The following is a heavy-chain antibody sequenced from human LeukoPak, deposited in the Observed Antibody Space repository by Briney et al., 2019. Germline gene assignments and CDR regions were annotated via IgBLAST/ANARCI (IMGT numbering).Heavy chain of an antibody. CDR2: IYGSGNT. D-gene: IGHD6-13*01. V-gene: IGHV4-4*02. CDR3: ARDREAAGLDY. Sequence: PSGTLSLTCTVSSGAISTSHWLSWVHQPPGKGLEWIGEIYGSGNTNYNPSLKSRVTMSVDKTRIHLSLKLHSVTAADTAVYYCARDREAAGLDYWGRGTLVTVSS. J-gene: IGHJ4*02. CDR1: SGAISTSHW.